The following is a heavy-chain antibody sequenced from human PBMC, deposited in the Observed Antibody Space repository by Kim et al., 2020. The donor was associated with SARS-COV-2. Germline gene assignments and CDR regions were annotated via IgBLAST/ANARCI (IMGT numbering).Heavy chain of an antibody. J-gene: IGHJ6*02. CDR3: ARDYAGFFKGLDV. V-gene: IGHV3-33*01. Sequence: GGSLRLSCAASGFAMSSYGMHWVRQAPGKGLEWVSLIWYDGGNKYYADSVMGRFTISGDNSKNTLYLEMNSLRAEDTAVYYCARDYAGFFKGLDVWGQGT. D-gene: IGHD3-3*01. CDR1: GFAMSSYG. CDR2: IWYDGGNK.